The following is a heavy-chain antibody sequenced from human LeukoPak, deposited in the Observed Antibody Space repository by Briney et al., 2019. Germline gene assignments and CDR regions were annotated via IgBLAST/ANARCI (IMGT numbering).Heavy chain of an antibody. CDR3: ARGLDFDWLLRFDY. V-gene: IGHV4-59*01. CDR2: IYYSGST. Sequence: PSETLSLTCTVSGGSISSYYWIWIRQPPGKGLEWIGYIYYSGSTNYNPSLKSRVTISVDTSKNQFSLKLSSVTAADTAVYYCARGLDFDWLLRFDYWGQGTLVTVSS. J-gene: IGHJ4*02. D-gene: IGHD3-9*01. CDR1: GGSISSYY.